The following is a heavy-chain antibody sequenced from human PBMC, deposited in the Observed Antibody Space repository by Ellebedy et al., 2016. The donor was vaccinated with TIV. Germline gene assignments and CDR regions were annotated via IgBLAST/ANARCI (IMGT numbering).Heavy chain of an antibody. CDR1: GFTFDDYA. Sequence: PGGSLRLSCEVAGFTFDDYAMHWVRQAPGQGLEWVAVISWNSASVGYADSVKGRFTISRDNAKNSLYLQMNGLRAEDMALYYCAKDRASVGGSIDVWGQGTTVTVSS. CDR3: AKDRASVGGSIDV. CDR2: ISWNSASV. D-gene: IGHD2-15*01. J-gene: IGHJ6*02. V-gene: IGHV3-9*03.